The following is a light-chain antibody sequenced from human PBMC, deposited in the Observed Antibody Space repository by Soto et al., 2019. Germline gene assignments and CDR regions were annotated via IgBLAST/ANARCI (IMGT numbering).Light chain of an antibody. V-gene: IGKV1-5*01. Sequence: DIQMTQYPSTLSASVGGRVTISCRASQSVNHWLAWYQRKPGKAPKLLIYAASSLQSGVPSRFSGSRSGTEFTLTISSLQPEDFATYYCLQHNSYPLTFGGGTKVDIK. CDR2: AAS. CDR3: LQHNSYPLT. J-gene: IGKJ4*01. CDR1: QSVNHW.